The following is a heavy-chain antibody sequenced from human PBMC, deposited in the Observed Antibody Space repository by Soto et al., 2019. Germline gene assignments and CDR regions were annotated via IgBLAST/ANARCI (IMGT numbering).Heavy chain of an antibody. CDR1: GGSISISNW. Sequence: PSETLSLTCAVSGGSISISNWWSWVRQTPGKGLEWIGQIHHSGSTNYSPSLTSRVTISVDKSKNQFSLKLNSVTAADSAVYFCARLEGLATISYYFDFWGPGALVTVSS. J-gene: IGHJ4*02. D-gene: IGHD3-9*01. CDR3: ARLEGLATISYYFDF. V-gene: IGHV4-4*02. CDR2: IHHSGST.